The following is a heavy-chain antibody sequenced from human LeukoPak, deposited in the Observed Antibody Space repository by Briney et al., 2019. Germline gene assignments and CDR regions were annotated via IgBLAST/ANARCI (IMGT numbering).Heavy chain of an antibody. Sequence: PSETLSLTCTVSGGSISSSSYYWGWIRQPPGKGLEGFGSIYYRGSTYYNPSLKSRVTISVDTSKNQFSLKLSSGAAADTAVYYCVSAGGALEWLYYFDYWGQGTLVTVSS. CDR2: IYYRGST. CDR3: VSAGGALEWLYYFDY. J-gene: IGHJ4*02. V-gene: IGHV4-39*01. D-gene: IGHD3-3*01. CDR1: GGSISSSSYY.